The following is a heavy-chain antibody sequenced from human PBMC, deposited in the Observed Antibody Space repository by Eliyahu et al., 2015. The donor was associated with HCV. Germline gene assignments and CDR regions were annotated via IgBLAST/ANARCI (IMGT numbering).Heavy chain of an antibody. Sequence: QVQLVQSGAEVKKPGASVKVSCKASGYTFTSYDINWVRQATGQGLEWMGWMNPNSGNTGYAQKFQGRVTMTRNTSISTAYMELSSLRSEDTAVYYCARRPLWDYVWGSYRYQSNYYYYGMDVWGQGTTVTVSS. D-gene: IGHD3-16*02. V-gene: IGHV1-8*01. CDR3: ARRPLWDYVWGSYRYQSNYYYYGMDV. CDR2: MNPNSGNT. CDR1: GYTFTSYD. J-gene: IGHJ6*02.